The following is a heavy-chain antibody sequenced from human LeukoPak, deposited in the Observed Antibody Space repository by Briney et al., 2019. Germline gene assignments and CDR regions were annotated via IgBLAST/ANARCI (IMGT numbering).Heavy chain of an antibody. J-gene: IGHJ5*02. V-gene: IGHV1-2*02. D-gene: IGHD6-13*01. CDR3: ARDPTIAAAGNWFDP. Sequence: GASVKVSCKTSGYTFTGYSLHWVRQAPGQGLEWMGWINPNSGGTNYAQKFQGRVTMTRDTSISTAYMELSRLRSDDTAVYYCARDPTIAAAGNWFDPWGQGTLVTVSS. CDR2: INPNSGGT. CDR1: GYTFTGYS.